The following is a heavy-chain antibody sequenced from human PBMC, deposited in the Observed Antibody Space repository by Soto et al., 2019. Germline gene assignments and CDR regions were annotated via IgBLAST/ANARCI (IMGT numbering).Heavy chain of an antibody. Sequence: QVQLVESGGGVVQPGRSLRLSCAASGFTFSSYAMHWVRQAPGKGLEWVAVISYDGSNKYYADSVKGRFTISRDNPKKTLIPQMTSRRPEHPAGYSCGTGGAFRIGFPPYSCYGMDVWGQGTGVT. CDR2: ISYDGSNK. CDR3: GTGGAFRIGFPPYSCYGMDV. J-gene: IGHJ6*02. CDR1: GFTFSSYA. V-gene: IGHV3-30-3*01. D-gene: IGHD3-3*01.